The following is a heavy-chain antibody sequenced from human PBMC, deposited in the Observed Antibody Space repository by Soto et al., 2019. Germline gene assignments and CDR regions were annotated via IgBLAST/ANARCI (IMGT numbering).Heavy chain of an antibody. CDR3: VRLIGNSWLDF. CDR1: GDSVSSSSVT. Sequence: SQTLSLTYDISGDSVSSSSVTWNWIRQSPSRGLEWLGRTYYRSKWYNDYAESVKSRITINPDTSKNQFSLHLNSVTPEDTAVYYCVRLIGNSWLDFWGQGTLVTSPQ. J-gene: IGHJ5*01. D-gene: IGHD1-26*01. V-gene: IGHV6-1*01. CDR2: TYYRSKWYN.